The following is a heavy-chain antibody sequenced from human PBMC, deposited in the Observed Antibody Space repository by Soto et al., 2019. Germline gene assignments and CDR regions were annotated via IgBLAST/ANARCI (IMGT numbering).Heavy chain of an antibody. V-gene: IGHV4-39*07. D-gene: IGHD3-3*01. J-gene: IGHJ4*02. CDR3: ARTPDHLEWMILDY. CDR2: IYYSGST. Sequence: SQTLSLTCTVSGGSLSSSGYYWGWIRQPPGKGLGWIGSIYYSGSTYYNPSLKSRVTISVDKAKNQFYLKLSSVTAADTAVYYCARTPDHLEWMILDYWGQGNLVTVS. CDR1: GGSLSSSGYY.